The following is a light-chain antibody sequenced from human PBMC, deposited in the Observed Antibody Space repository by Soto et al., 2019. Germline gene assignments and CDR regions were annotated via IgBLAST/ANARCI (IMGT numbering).Light chain of an antibody. J-gene: IGKJ1*01. CDR1: QTISGR. CDR3: QRFNSDSRAWA. V-gene: IGKV1-5*03. CDR2: ESS. Sequence: DILMTLSQSTLPAPDGDRVTITCRASQTISGRLAWSQLKPGEAPNLLIYESSTLQRGVPSRVSVSGFGTEFAFTISILQPDDVAILVCQRFNSDSRAWAFGQGTRVEIK.